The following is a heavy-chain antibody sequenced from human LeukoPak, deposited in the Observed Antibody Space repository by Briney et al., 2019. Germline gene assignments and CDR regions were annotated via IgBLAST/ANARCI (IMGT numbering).Heavy chain of an antibody. CDR1: GYTFIDYF. V-gene: IGHV1-2*02. D-gene: IGHD1-7*01. J-gene: IGHJ3*02. Sequence: ASVKVSCKASGYTFIDYFIHWMRQTPGQGLEWLGWINPNSGVTRYAQKFQDRVTMTRCTAAYMELSSLKSDDTAVYYCARAVSGTLRGAFDIWGQGTVVTVSS. CDR3: ARAVSGTLRGAFDI. CDR2: INPNSGVT.